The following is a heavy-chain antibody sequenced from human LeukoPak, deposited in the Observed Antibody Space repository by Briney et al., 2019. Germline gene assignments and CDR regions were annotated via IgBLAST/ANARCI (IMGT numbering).Heavy chain of an antibody. D-gene: IGHD1-26*01. Sequence: GGSLRLSCAGSGFTVSSSYMSWVRQAPGRGLEWVSILYSGGSIFYADSVKGRFTISRDISKNVLHLQMNSLRADDTAVYYCARSSISSYYEDWGQGTLVTVSS. CDR2: LYSGGSI. V-gene: IGHV3-66*01. CDR1: GFTVSSSY. CDR3: ARSSISSYYED. J-gene: IGHJ4*02.